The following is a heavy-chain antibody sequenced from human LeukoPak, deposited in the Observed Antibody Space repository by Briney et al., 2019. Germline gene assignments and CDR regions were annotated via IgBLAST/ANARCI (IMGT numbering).Heavy chain of an antibody. CDR2: IRYDGSNK. Sequence: PGGSLRLSCAASGFTFSSYGMHWVRQAPGKGLEWVAFIRYDGSNKYYADSVKGRFTISRDNSKNTLYLQMNSLRAEDTAVYYCAKNGPKGYGSGWRYYYYYYMDVWGKGTTVTISS. D-gene: IGHD3-10*01. CDR1: GFTFSSYG. V-gene: IGHV3-30*02. CDR3: AKNGPKGYGSGWRYYYYYYMDV. J-gene: IGHJ6*03.